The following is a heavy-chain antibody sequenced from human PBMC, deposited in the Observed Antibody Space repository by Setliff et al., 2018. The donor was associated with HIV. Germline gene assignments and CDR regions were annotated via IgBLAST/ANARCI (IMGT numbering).Heavy chain of an antibody. CDR1: GGSFSGYS. CDR2: VYHSGSS. J-gene: IGHJ4*02. V-gene: IGHV4-34*01. D-gene: IGHD3-22*01. Sequence: PSETLSLTCAVYGGSFSGYSWSWIRQPPGKGPEWIGEVYHSGSSNYNPSLKSRVTISVDTSKKQFSLKLSSVTAADTAVYHCARVADSSGYYHLVFWGQGTLVTVSS. CDR3: ARVADSSGYYHLVF.